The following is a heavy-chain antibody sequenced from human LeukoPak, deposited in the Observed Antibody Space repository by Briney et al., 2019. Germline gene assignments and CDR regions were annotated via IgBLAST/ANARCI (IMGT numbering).Heavy chain of an antibody. Sequence: PGGSLRLSCAASGFTFSSYGVHWVRQAPGKGLEWVAVIWYDGSNKYYADSVKGRFTISRDNSKNTLYLQMNSLRAEDTAVYYCARDMDYGDYGLDVWGQGTTVTVSS. CDR1: GFTFSSYG. J-gene: IGHJ6*02. CDR2: IWYDGSNK. V-gene: IGHV3-33*01. CDR3: ARDMDYGDYGLDV. D-gene: IGHD4-17*01.